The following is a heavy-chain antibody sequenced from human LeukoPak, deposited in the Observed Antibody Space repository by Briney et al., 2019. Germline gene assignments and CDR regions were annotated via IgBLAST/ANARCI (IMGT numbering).Heavy chain of an antibody. V-gene: IGHV4-59*01. Sequence: PSETLSLTCTVSGGSISSYYWSWIRQPPGKGLEWIGYIYYSGSTNYNPSLKSRVTISVDTSKNQFSLKLSSVTAADTAVYYCARYGRNMVRGVTANGMDVWGQGTTVTVSS. J-gene: IGHJ6*02. CDR1: GGSISSYY. CDR3: ARYGRNMVRGVTANGMDV. D-gene: IGHD3-10*01. CDR2: IYYSGST.